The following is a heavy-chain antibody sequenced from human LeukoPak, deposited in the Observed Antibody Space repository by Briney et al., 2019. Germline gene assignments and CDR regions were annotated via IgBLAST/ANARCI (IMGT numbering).Heavy chain of an antibody. D-gene: IGHD2-15*01. CDR1: GFTFSSYG. V-gene: IGHV3-30*03. CDR2: ISYDGSNK. CDR3: ALVVVVAATGAFGI. J-gene: IGHJ3*02. Sequence: GGSLRLSCAASGFTFSSYGMHWVRQAPGKGLEWVAVISYDGSNKYYADSVKGRFTIPRDNSKNTLYLQMNSLRAEDTAVYYCALVVVVAATGAFGIWGQGTMVTVSS.